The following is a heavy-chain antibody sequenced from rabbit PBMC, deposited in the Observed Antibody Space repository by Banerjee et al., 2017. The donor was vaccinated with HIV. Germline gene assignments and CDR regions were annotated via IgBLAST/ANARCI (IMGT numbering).Heavy chain of an antibody. Sequence: QEQLEESGGDLVKPEGSLTLTCTASGLSFSSSHWICWVRQAPGKGLEWIGCIYAGSGGGTSYSSWVNDRFSISKTSSTTMTLQLTTMPAADAAAYYCAGTSNSYDNYCNLWGPGTLVTVS. D-gene: IGHD6-1*01. CDR2: IYAGSGGGT. V-gene: IGHV1S45*01. J-gene: IGHJ4*01. CDR1: GLSFSSSHW. CDR3: AGTSNSYDNYCNL.